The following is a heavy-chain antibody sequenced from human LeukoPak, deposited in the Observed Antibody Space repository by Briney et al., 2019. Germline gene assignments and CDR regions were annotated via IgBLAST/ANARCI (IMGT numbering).Heavy chain of an antibody. J-gene: IGHJ6*03. CDR1: GFTFSSYA. V-gene: IGHV3-23*01. Sequence: GGSLRLSCAASGFTFSSYAMSWVRQAPGKGLEWVSAISGSGGSTYYADSVKGRFTISRDNSKNTLYLQMNSLRAEDTAVYYCAKDRGVDYYYYYYMDVWGKGTTVTVSS. D-gene: IGHD3-10*01. CDR2: ISGSGGST. CDR3: AKDRGVDYYYYYYMDV.